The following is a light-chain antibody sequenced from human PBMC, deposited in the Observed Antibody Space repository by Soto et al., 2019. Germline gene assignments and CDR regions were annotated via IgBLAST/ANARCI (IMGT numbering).Light chain of an antibody. CDR3: CSYAGDSTFDVV. Sequence: QSALTQPASVSGSPGQSTTISCTGTGSDVGGYNLVSWYQQHPGKAPKLIIYEGNKRPSGVSNRFSGSKSGNMASLTISGLQAEDEADYYCCSYAGDSTFDVVFGGGTKLTVL. CDR2: EGN. V-gene: IGLV2-23*03. CDR1: GSDVGGYNL. J-gene: IGLJ2*01.